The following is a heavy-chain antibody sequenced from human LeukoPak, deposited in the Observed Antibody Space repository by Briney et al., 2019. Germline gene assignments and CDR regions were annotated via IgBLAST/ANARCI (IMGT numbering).Heavy chain of an antibody. Sequence: GGSLRLSCAASGFTFSEYSMHWVRQAPGKGLEYISGISPGGGTTYYADSVKGRFTISRDDSRNTLDLQLGSLRPEDMAVYYCGSGFRFYGSGVDCWGQGTLVTVSS. V-gene: IGHV3-64*02. CDR1: GFTFSEYS. CDR2: ISPGGGTT. D-gene: IGHD3-10*01. CDR3: GSGFRFYGSGVDC. J-gene: IGHJ4*02.